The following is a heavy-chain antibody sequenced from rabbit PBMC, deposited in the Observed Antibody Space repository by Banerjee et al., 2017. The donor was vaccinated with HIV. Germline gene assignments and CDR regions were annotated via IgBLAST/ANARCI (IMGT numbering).Heavy chain of an antibody. CDR1: GIDFSSYYY. CDR3: ARDLAGVIGWNFNL. D-gene: IGHD4-1*01. CDR2: IYTSSGST. V-gene: IGHV1S43*01. J-gene: IGHJ4*01. Sequence: QQQLEESGGGLVKPGGTLTLTCKASGIDFSSYYYMCWVRQAPGKGLELIACIYTSSGSTWYASWVNGRFSISRSTSLNTVDLRMTSLTAADTATYFCARDLAGVIGWNFNLWGPGTLVTVS.